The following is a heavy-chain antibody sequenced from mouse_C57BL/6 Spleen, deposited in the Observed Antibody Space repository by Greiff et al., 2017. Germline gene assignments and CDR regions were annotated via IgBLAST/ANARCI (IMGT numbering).Heavy chain of an antibody. Sequence: VQLQQSGPELVKPGASVKIPCKASGYTFTDYNMDWVKQSHGKSLEWIGDINPNNGGTIYNQTFKGKATLTVDKSSSTAYMELRSLTSEDTAVYYCARRVYYYGSSPFAYWGQGTLVTVSA. D-gene: IGHD1-1*01. V-gene: IGHV1-18*01. J-gene: IGHJ3*01. CDR3: ARRVYYYGSSPFAY. CDR2: INPNNGGT. CDR1: GYTFTDYN.